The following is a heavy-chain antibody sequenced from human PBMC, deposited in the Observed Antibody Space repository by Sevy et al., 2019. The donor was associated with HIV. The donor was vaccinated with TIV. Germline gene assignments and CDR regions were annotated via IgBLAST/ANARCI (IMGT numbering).Heavy chain of an antibody. CDR2: ISGSGGST. Sequence: GGSLRLSCAASGFTFSTYAMSWVRQAPGKGLEWVSAISGSGGSTYYEDSVKGRLTISRDNSKKTLYVQMNSLRAEDTAVYYCAKGDTNYYGMDVWGQGTTVTVSS. V-gene: IGHV3-23*01. J-gene: IGHJ6*02. CDR3: AKGDTNYYGMDV. CDR1: GFTFSTYA.